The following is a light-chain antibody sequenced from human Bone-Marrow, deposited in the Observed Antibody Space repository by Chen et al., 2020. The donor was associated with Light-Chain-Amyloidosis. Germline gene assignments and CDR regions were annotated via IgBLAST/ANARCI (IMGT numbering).Light chain of an antibody. V-gene: IGLV2-14*01. CDR2: EVT. Sequence: QSALTQPASVSGFPGQSISLSCTGTSSNVGGDNHVSWYQQHPDKAPKPMMYEVTNWPSWVPDRFSGSKSDNTASLTISGLQTEDEADYFCSSYTITNTLVFGSGTRVTVL. CDR1: SSNVGGDNH. J-gene: IGLJ1*01. CDR3: SSYTITNTLV.